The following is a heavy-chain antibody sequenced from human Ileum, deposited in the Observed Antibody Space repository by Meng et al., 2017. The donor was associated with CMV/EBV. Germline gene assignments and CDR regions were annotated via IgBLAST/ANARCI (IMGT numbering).Heavy chain of an antibody. Sequence: GESLKISCAGSGFNFNDYYMSWIRQAPGKGLEWISYISNSGTTIYYADSVKGRFTISRDNAKNSLYLQMSSLRAEDTAVYYCARGGAYYYDSDYYYYGMDVWGQGTTVTVSS. J-gene: IGHJ6*02. D-gene: IGHD3-22*01. CDR3: ARGGAYYYDSDYYYYGMDV. CDR1: GFNFNDYY. V-gene: IGHV3-11*04. CDR2: ISNSGTTI.